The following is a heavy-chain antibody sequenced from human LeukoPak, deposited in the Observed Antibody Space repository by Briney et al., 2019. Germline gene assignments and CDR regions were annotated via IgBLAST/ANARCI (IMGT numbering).Heavy chain of an antibody. D-gene: IGHD3-3*01. CDR1: GGSISSYY. V-gene: IGHV4-59*01. CDR3: ARGGPLRFLEWLLPNHNWFDP. J-gene: IGHJ5*02. Sequence: PSETLSLTCTVSGGSISSYYWGWIRQPPGKGLEWIGYIYYSGSTNYNPSLKSRVTISVDTSKNQFSLKLSSVTAPHTAVYYCARGGPLRFLEWLLPNHNWFDPWGQGTLVTVSS. CDR2: IYYSGST.